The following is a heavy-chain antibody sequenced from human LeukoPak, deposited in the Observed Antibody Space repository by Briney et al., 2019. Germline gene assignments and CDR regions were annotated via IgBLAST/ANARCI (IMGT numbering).Heavy chain of an antibody. D-gene: IGHD5-12*01. V-gene: IGHV1-2*02. Sequence: ASVKVSCKASGYTFTGYYMHWVRQAPGQGLEWMGWINPNSGGTNYAQKFQGRVTMTRDTSISTACMELSRLRSDDTAVYYCAREASGYSFADYWGQGTLVAVSS. CDR1: GYTFTGYY. CDR3: AREASGYSFADY. J-gene: IGHJ4*02. CDR2: INPNSGGT.